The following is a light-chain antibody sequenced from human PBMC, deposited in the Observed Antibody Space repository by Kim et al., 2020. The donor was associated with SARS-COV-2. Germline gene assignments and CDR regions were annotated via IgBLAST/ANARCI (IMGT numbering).Light chain of an antibody. CDR2: YND. CDR3: ASWDDRLNGWV. CDR1: RSNSGDDG. Sequence: PRLSISCSGSRSNSGDDGVNWYQHLPGKAPNLLIYYNDLLPSGVSDRFSGSKSGTSASLAISGLQSEDEADYFCASWDDRLNGWVFGGGTKVTVL. V-gene: IGLV1-36*01. J-gene: IGLJ3*02.